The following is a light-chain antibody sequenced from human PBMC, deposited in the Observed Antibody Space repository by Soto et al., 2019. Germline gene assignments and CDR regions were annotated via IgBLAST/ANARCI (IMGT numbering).Light chain of an antibody. CDR1: QSVSSD. Sequence: PGERATLSCRASQSVSSDLAWYQQKPGQAPRLLIYDASSRATGIPARFSGSGSGTDFTLTISSLEPEDLAVYYCQQRSKWPLTFGGGTKVEIK. CDR2: DAS. J-gene: IGKJ4*01. V-gene: IGKV3-11*01. CDR3: QQRSKWPLT.